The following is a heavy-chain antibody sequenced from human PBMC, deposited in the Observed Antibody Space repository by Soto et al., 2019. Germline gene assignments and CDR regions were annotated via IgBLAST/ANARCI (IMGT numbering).Heavy chain of an antibody. CDR2: INPKSGGT. V-gene: IGHV1-2*04. CDR1: GYSFTDYH. J-gene: IGHJ6*02. Sequence: ASVKVSCKASGYSFTDYHIHWVRQAPGQGLEWLGRINPKSGGTSTAQKFQGWVTMTTDTSISTASMELTRLTSDDTAIYYCARGDSTDCSNGVCSFLYNHAMDVWGPGTTLTVS. D-gene: IGHD2-8*01. CDR3: ARGDSTDCSNGVCSFLYNHAMDV.